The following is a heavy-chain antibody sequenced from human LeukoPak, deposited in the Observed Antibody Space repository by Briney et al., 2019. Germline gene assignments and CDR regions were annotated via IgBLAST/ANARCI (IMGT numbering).Heavy chain of an antibody. V-gene: IGHV3-7*01. CDR2: IRQDGITK. CDR1: GFTFTSYW. Sequence: GGSLRLSCEASGFTFTSYWMSWLRQTPGKGLEWLANIRQDGITKYYAGSVKGRFTVSRDNSKNTLYLQMNSLRIEDTAVYYCAKGYGLQLVNNWFDPWGQGTLVTVSS. J-gene: IGHJ5*02. D-gene: IGHD6-13*01. CDR3: AKGYGLQLVNNWFDP.